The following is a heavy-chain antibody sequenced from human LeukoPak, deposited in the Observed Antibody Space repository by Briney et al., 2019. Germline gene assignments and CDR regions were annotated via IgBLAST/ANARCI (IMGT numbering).Heavy chain of an antibody. V-gene: IGHV4-30-2*01. CDR3: ASTIFEGLDY. Sequence: SQTLSLTCTVSGGSISSGGYYWSCIRQPPGKGLEWIGYIYHSGSTYYNPSLKSRVTISVDRSKNQFSLKLSSVTAADTAVYYCASTIFEGLDYWGQGTLVTVSS. CDR2: IYHSGST. J-gene: IGHJ4*02. D-gene: IGHD3-3*01. CDR1: GGSISSGGYY.